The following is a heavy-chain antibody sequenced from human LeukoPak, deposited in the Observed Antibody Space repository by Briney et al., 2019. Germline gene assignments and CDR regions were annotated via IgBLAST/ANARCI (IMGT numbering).Heavy chain of an antibody. J-gene: IGHJ4*02. CDR2: INTGNGNT. D-gene: IGHD4-17*01. V-gene: IGHV1-3*03. CDR1: GYTFTSYA. Sequence: GASVKVSCKASGYTFTSYAIHWVRQAPGQRLEWMGWINTGNGNTKYSQEFQGRVTITRDTSASTAYMELSSLRSEDMAVYYCARGNYGDFPLFDYWGQGTLVTVSS. CDR3: ARGNYGDFPLFDY.